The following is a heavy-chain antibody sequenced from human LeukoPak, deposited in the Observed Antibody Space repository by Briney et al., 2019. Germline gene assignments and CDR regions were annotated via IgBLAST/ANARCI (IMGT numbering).Heavy chain of an antibody. J-gene: IGHJ4*02. CDR3: AKDRILDTAMVTRFDY. D-gene: IGHD5-18*01. CDR1: GFTFSSYA. CDR2: ISGSGGST. Sequence: GGSQRLSCAASGFTFSSYAMSWVRQAPGKGLEWVSAISGSGGSTYYADSVKGRFTISRDNSKNTLYLQMNSLRAEDTAVYYCAKDRILDTAMVTRFDYWGQGTLVTVSS. V-gene: IGHV3-23*01.